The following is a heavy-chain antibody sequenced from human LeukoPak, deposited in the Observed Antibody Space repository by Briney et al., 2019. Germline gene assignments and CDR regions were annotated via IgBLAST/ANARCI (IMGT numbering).Heavy chain of an antibody. CDR3: ARVMAEVVPAAIGWFDL. D-gene: IGHD2-2*01. CDR1: GFTFNYYW. V-gene: IGHV3-7*04. J-gene: IGHJ5*02. Sequence: GGSLRLSCAASGFTFNYYWMNWVRQAPGKGLEWVANIKQGGSEKYYVDSVKGRFTISRDNAKNSLYLQMNSLSAEDRAVYYYARVMAEVVPAAIGWFDLWGQGTLVTVSS. CDR2: IKQGGSEK.